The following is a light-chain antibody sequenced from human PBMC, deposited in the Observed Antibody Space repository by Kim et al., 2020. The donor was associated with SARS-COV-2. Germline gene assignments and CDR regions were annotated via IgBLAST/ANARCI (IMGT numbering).Light chain of an antibody. CDR2: EAS. CDR1: RSISGL. J-gene: IGKJ1*01. Sequence: DIQMTQSPSTVSASVGDRVTITCRASRSISGLLAWYQQKPGKAPKLLIYEASTLKSGVPSRFSGSGSGTEFTLTTSSLQPDDYATYYCQQYKSYPWTFGQGTKVDIK. CDR3: QQYKSYPWT. V-gene: IGKV1-5*03.